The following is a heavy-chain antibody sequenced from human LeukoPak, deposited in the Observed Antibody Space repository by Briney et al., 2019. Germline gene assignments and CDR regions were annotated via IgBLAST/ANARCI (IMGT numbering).Heavy chain of an antibody. CDR2: ISGSGGST. Sequence: GGTLRLSCAATGFTFSSYGMSWVRQAPGKGLEWVSAISGSGGSTYYADSVKGRFTISRDNSKSTLYLQMNSLRAEDTAVYYCAKVPSRWFHDAFDIWGQGTMVTVSS. J-gene: IGHJ3*02. CDR3: AKVPSRWFHDAFDI. CDR1: GFTFSSYG. V-gene: IGHV3-23*01. D-gene: IGHD3-10*01.